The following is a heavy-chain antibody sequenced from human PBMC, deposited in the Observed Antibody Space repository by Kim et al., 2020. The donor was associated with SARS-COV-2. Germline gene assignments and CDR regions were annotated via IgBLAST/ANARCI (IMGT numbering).Heavy chain of an antibody. V-gene: IGHV3-21*01. J-gene: IGHJ4*02. Sequence: IYYADSMKGRFTITRDNAKNSLYLQMNSLRDEDTAVYYCASLVDTSTGLDYWGQGTLVTVSS. CDR2: I. D-gene: IGHD5-18*01. CDR3: ASLVDTSTGLDY.